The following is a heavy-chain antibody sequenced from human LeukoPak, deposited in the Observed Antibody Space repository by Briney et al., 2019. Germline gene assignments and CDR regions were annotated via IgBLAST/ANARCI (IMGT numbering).Heavy chain of an antibody. D-gene: IGHD7-27*01. V-gene: IGHV3-30-3*01. CDR2: ISYDGSNK. Sequence: PGGSLRLSCAASGFTFSSYAMHWVRQAPGKGLEWVAVISYDGSNKYYADSVKGRFTISRDNSKNTLYLQMNSLRAEDTAVYYCARLNWGGFDYWGQGTLGTVSS. CDR1: GFTFSSYA. CDR3: ARLNWGGFDY. J-gene: IGHJ4*02.